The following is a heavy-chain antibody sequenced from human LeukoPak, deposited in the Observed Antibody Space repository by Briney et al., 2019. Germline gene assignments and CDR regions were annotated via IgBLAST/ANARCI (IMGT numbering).Heavy chain of an antibody. V-gene: IGHV3-30*18. CDR2: ISYDGSNK. J-gene: IGHJ4*02. CDR1: GFTFSSYG. CDR3: AKGARGVTAVDY. Sequence: GRSLRPSCAASGFTFSSYGMHWVRQAPGKGLEWVAVISYDGSNKYYADSVKGRFTISRDNSKNTLYLQMNSLRAEDTAVYYCAKGARGVTAVDYWGQGTLVTVSS. D-gene: IGHD2-21*02.